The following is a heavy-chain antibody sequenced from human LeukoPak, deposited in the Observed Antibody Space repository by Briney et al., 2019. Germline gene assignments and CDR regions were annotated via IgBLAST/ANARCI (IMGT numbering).Heavy chain of an antibody. CDR3: ARDSGWLRYHN. V-gene: IGHV3-23*01. J-gene: IGHJ4*02. Sequence: GGSLRLSCVGSGFTLSTHCMNWVRQAPGKGLEWVSGIGGSGIGHSTHYAASVKGRFTIFRDNSKNMVYLQMDSMRAEDTALYYCARDSGWLRYHNWGQGALVTVSS. D-gene: IGHD5-12*01. CDR2: IGGSGIGHST. CDR1: GFTLSTHC.